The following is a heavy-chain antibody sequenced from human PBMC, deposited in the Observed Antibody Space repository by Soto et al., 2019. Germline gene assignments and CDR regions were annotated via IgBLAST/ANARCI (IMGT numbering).Heavy chain of an antibody. J-gene: IGHJ3*02. CDR2: IYYSGST. CDR3: ARGYTDVLRFLEWLPHAFDI. V-gene: IGHV4-30-4*01. Sequence: ASETLSLTCTVSGGSISSGDYYWSWIRQPPGKGLEWIGYIYYSGSTYYNPSLKSRVTISVDTSKNQFSLKLSSVTAADTAVYYCARGYTDVLRFLEWLPHAFDIWGQGTMVTVSS. D-gene: IGHD3-3*01. CDR1: GGSISSGDYY.